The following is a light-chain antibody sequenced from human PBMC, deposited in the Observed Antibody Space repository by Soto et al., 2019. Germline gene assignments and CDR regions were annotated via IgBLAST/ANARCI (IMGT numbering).Light chain of an antibody. J-gene: IGKJ5*01. CDR2: DAS. V-gene: IGKV3-11*01. CDR3: QQRTHWPIT. CDR1: QSVGSY. Sequence: EIVLTQSPATLSLSPGERATLSCRASQSVGSYLAWFQQRPGQAPRLLISDASNRATGIPARFSGSGSGTDFTLTISSLEPEDFAVYYCQQRTHWPITFGQGTRLEIK.